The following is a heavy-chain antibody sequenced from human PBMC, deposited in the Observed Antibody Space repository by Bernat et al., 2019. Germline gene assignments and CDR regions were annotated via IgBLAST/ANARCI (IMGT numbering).Heavy chain of an antibody. Sequence: EVQLVESGGGVVQPGGSLRLSCAGSGFTLSDAWMSWVRQAPGKGLEWVGRSKGRTGGGTPDYAAPAKGRCTVSRDDSKNTMYLHMNSLTTEDTAVYYCTWLGRDFDYWGQGTQVTVSS. J-gene: IGHJ4*02. V-gene: IGHV3-15*01. D-gene: IGHD6-19*01. CDR3: TWLGRDFDY. CDR1: GFTLSDAW. CDR2: SKGRTGGGTP.